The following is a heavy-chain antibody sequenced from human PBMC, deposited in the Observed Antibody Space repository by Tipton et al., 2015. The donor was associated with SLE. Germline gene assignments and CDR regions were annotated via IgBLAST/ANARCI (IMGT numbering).Heavy chain of an antibody. J-gene: IGHJ6*02. D-gene: IGHD5-12*01. CDR1: GFSISTYG. V-gene: IGHV3-23*01. CDR3: ARAPYRGYDVYDYYYYGIDV. Sequence: GSLRLSCAPSGFSISTYGMAWVRQPPGKGLEWVSTIRNGGGKSDGKTYYAESVRGRFTISRDSSKNTLYLQMNSLRAEDTAVYYCARAPYRGYDVYDYYYYGIDVWGQETTVTVSS. CDR2: IRNGGGKSDGKT.